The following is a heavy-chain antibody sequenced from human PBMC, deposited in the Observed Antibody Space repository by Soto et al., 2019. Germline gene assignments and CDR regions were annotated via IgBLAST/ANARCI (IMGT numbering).Heavy chain of an antibody. V-gene: IGHV3-53*02. J-gene: IGHJ4*02. D-gene: IGHD6-13*01. CDR1: GFTVSSNY. CDR3: ARDRAAYSSSWYDY. CDR2: IYSGGST. Sequence: EVQLVETGGGLIQPGGSLRLSCAASGFTVSSNYMSWVRQAPGKGLEWVSDIYSGGSTYYADSVTGRFTISRDHSKNTLYLQMNSLRAEDTAVYYCARDRAAYSSSWYDYWGQGTLVTVSS.